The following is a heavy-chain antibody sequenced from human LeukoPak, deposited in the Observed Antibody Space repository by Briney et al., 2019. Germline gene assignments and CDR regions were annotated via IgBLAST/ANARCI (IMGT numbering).Heavy chain of an antibody. D-gene: IGHD1-1*01. Sequence: QSGGSLRLSRAASGFTFSSYAMSWVRQAPGKGLEWVSAISGSGGSTYYADSVKGRFTISRDNSKNTLYLQMNSLRAEDTAVYYCAKDVKTMTDLDSWGQGTLVTVSS. CDR1: GFTFSSYA. J-gene: IGHJ4*02. CDR2: ISGSGGST. V-gene: IGHV3-23*01. CDR3: AKDVKTMTDLDS.